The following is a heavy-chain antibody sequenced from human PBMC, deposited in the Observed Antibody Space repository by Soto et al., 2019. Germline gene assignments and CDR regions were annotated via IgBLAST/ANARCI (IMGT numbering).Heavy chain of an antibody. CDR2: ISGSGGST. D-gene: IGHD3-3*01. CDR3: AKDTVHDFWSGYYDY. CDR1: GFTFSSYA. Sequence: GSLRLSCAASGFTFSSYAMSWVRQAPGKGLEWVSAISGSGGSTYYADSVKGRFTISRDNSKNTLYLQMNSLRAEDTAVYYCAKDTVHDFWSGYYDYWGQGTLVTVSS. J-gene: IGHJ4*02. V-gene: IGHV3-23*01.